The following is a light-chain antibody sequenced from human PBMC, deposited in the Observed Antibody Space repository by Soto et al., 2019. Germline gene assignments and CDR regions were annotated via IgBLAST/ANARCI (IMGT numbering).Light chain of an antibody. CDR2: DAS. J-gene: IGKJ4*01. CDR3: QQRSNWPLLT. CDR1: QSVSSY. Sequence: EIVLTQSPATPSLSPGERATLSCRASQSVSSYLAWYQQKPGQAPRLLIYDASNRATGIPARFSGSGSGTDFTLTISSLEPEDFAVYYCQQRSNWPLLTFGGGTKVDIK. V-gene: IGKV3-11*01.